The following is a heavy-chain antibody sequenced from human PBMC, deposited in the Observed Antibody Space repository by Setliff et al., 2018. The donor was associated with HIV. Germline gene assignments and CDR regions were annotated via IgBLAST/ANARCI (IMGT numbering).Heavy chain of an antibody. Sequence: GASVKVSCKASGGTFSGYAINWVRQAPGQGLEWMGGIIPILGVADYAQRFQGRVTITADESTSTASMELSSLRSDDTAVYYCASSWSRVPYYGMDVWGQGTTVTVSS. J-gene: IGHJ6*02. CDR2: IIPILGVA. D-gene: IGHD6-13*01. CDR1: GGTFSGYA. CDR3: ASSWSRVPYYGMDV. V-gene: IGHV1-69*10.